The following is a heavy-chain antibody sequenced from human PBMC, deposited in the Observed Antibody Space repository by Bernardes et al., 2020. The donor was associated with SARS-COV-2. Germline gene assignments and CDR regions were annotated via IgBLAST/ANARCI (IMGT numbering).Heavy chain of an antibody. CDR1: SGSFSGYY. Sequence: SETLSLTRAVYSGSFSGYYWSWIRQPPGKGLEWIGEINDSGSTKYNPALKSRVTISVDPSKNQFSLKLNSVTAAYTAVYYCARGSAAVVSHFMLLFANWYLDLWGRGTLVTV. V-gene: IGHV4-34*01. CDR2: INDSGST. J-gene: IGHJ2*01. CDR3: ARGSAAVVSHFMLLFANWYLDL. D-gene: IGHD2-15*01.